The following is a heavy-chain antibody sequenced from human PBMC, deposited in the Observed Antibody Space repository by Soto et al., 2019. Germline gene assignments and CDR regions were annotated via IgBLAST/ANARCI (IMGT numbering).Heavy chain of an antibody. CDR2: IDPSDSYT. D-gene: IGHD2-2*02. V-gene: IGHV5-10-1*01. J-gene: IGHJ6*02. CDR3: ARHPDLGPAGILGYERTRAARPWSYYYGMDV. Sequence: PGESLKISCQGSGYSFTSYWISWVRQMPGKVLEWMGRIDPSDSYTNYSPSFQGHVTISADKSISTAYLQWSSLKASDTAMYYCARHPDLGPAGILGYERTRAARPWSYYYGMDVWGQATTVAVS. CDR1: GYSFTSYW.